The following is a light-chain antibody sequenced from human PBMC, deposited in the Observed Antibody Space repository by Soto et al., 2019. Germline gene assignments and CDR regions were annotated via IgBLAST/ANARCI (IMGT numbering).Light chain of an antibody. J-gene: IGKJ1*01. CDR2: GAS. CDR3: QQYKTWPRT. Sequence: EMMLTQSPATLSVSAWERATLSCRASQSVSSELAWYQQKPGQAPRVVIYGASTRAAGIPARFSGSGSGTEFTLTISSLRSEDFAVYYCQQYKTWPRTFGQGTKVEIK. CDR1: QSVSSE. V-gene: IGKV3-15*01.